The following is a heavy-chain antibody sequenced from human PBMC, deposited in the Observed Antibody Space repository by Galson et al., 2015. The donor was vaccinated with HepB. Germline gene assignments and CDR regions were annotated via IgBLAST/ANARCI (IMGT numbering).Heavy chain of an antibody. CDR2: IWYDGSNK. Sequence: SLRLSCPASGFTFSSYGMHWVRQAPGKGLEWVAVIWYDGSNKYYADSVKGRFTISRDNSKNTLYLQMNSLRAEDTAVYYCAKEGYSSSWYEVFDYWGQGTLVTVSS. D-gene: IGHD6-13*01. V-gene: IGHV3-33*06. J-gene: IGHJ4*02. CDR1: GFTFSSYG. CDR3: AKEGYSSSWYEVFDY.